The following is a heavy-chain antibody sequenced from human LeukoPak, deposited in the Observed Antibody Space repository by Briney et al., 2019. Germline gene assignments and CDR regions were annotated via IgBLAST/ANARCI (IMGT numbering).Heavy chain of an antibody. D-gene: IGHD2-2*01. CDR1: GFTFSSYG. J-gene: IGHJ4*02. Sequence: PRGSLRLSCAASGFTFSSYGMHWVRQAPGKGLEWVAFIRYDGSNKYYADSVKGRFTISRDNSKNTLYLQMNSLRAEDTAVYYCAKDGRRVVLAANPSTDYWGQGTLVTVSS. V-gene: IGHV3-30*02. CDR2: IRYDGSNK. CDR3: AKDGRRVVLAANPSTDY.